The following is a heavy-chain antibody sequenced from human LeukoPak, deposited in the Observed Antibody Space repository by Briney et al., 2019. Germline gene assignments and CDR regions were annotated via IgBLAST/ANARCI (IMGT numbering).Heavy chain of an antibody. D-gene: IGHD2-15*01. CDR1: GFTFTTYA. V-gene: IGHV3-23*01. Sequence: GGSLRLSCAASGFTFTTYAMSWVRQAPGKGLEWVSGISGLGDNTYYVDSVKGRFTISRDNARNTQYLQINSLRVEDTAVYYCARSLRSPRYCIDDTCYFDYWGQGTLVTVSS. CDR3: ARSLRSPRYCIDDTCYFDY. CDR2: ISGLGDNT. J-gene: IGHJ4*02.